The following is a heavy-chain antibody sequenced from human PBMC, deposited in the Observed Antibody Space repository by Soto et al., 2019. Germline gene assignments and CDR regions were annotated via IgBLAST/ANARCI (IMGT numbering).Heavy chain of an antibody. D-gene: IGHD3-3*01. CDR1: GFTFSRYS. CDR3: ATLTYYDFWSGYGNDY. V-gene: IGHV3-48*01. CDR2: ISSSSSTI. J-gene: IGHJ4*02. Sequence: GGALGRSCAASGFTFSRYSMNWVRQAPGKGLEWVSYISSSSSTIYYADSVKGRFTISRDNAKNSLYLQMNSLRAEDTAVYYCATLTYYDFWSGYGNDYWGQGT.